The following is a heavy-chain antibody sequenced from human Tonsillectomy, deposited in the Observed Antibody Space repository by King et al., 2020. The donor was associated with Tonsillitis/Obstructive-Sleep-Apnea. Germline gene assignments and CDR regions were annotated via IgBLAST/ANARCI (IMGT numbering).Heavy chain of an antibody. CDR2: IYYSGST. J-gene: IGHJ6*03. CDR3: SGGGHHIGVYYYYYMDV. CDR1: GGSISSYY. D-gene: IGHD3-16*01. Sequence: QLQESGPGLVKPSETLSLTCTVSGGSISSYYWSWIRQPPGKGLEWIGYIYYSGSTNYNPSLKSRVTISVSTSKNQFSLKLSSWTAADPAVYYCSGGGHHIGVYYYYYMDVWGKGTTVTVSS. V-gene: IGHV4-59*01.